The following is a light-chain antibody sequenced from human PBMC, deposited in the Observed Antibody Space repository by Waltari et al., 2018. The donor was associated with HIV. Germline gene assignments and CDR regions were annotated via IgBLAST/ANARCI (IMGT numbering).Light chain of an antibody. V-gene: IGKV3-20*01. CDR1: PTVARAY. J-gene: IGKJ1*01. CDR3: QYYRASSGT. Sequence: EIVLTQSPGTLSLSPGERATLSCRASPTVARAYIAWYQQRPGQAPRLLVYSASSRAAGIPDRFSGSGSGADFTLSIRRLEPEDFAVYYCQYYRASSGTFGQGTKVEIQ. CDR2: SAS.